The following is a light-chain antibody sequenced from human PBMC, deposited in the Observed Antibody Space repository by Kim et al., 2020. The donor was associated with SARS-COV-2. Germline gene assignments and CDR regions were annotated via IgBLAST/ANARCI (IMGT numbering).Light chain of an antibody. Sequence: ATINCKSSQSVLYSSNNKNYLAWYQQKPGQPPKLLIYWAFTRESGVPDRLSGSGSGTDFTLTISSLQAEDVAVYYCQQYYNSRWTFGQGTKVEIK. CDR1: QSVLYSSNNKNY. V-gene: IGKV4-1*01. CDR3: QQYYNSRWT. J-gene: IGKJ1*01. CDR2: WAF.